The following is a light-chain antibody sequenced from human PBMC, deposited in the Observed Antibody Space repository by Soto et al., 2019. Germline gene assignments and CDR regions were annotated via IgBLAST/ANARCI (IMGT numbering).Light chain of an antibody. CDR2: GAS. CDR3: QQYGSSWT. CDR1: QSLSSSY. Sequence: EIVLTQSPGTLSLSPGERATLSCRASQSLSSSYVAWYQQKPGQAPRLLISGASSRATGIPDRFSGSGSGTDFTLTISRLEPEDFAVYYCQQYGSSWTFGQGTKVEIK. J-gene: IGKJ1*01. V-gene: IGKV3-20*01.